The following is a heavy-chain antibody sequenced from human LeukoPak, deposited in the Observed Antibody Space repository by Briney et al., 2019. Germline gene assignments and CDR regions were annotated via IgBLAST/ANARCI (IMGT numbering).Heavy chain of an antibody. V-gene: IGHV1-18*01. CDR1: GYTFTSYG. J-gene: IGHJ4*02. Sequence: GASVKVSCKASGYTFTSYGISWVRQAPGQGLEWMGWISAYNGNTNYAQKLQGRVTMTTDTSTSTAYMELRSLRSDDTAVYYCARVEGGYYYDSSCYYFDYWGQGTLVTVSS. CDR3: ARVEGGYYYDSSCYYFDY. D-gene: IGHD3-22*01. CDR2: ISAYNGNT.